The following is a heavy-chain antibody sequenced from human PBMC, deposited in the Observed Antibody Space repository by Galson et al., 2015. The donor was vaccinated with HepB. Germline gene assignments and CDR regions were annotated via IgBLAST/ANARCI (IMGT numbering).Heavy chain of an antibody. CDR1: GGFINNYY. Sequence: ETLSLTCTISGGFINNYYWSWIRQSPGKGLEWIGYIDYIGSTSYNPSLKSRVTISIVTSKNQVSLNLRSVTAADTAVYYCAKRRPKGGFYYRTTGPGDAFDIWGQGTMVTVSS. V-gene: IGHV4-59*12. D-gene: IGHD2-8*01. J-gene: IGHJ3*02. CDR3: AKRRPKGGFYYRTTGPGDAFDI. CDR2: IDYIGST.